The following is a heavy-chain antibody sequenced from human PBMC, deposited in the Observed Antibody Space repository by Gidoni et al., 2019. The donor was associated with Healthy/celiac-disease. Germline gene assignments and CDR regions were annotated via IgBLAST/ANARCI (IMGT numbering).Heavy chain of an antibody. V-gene: IGHV3-33*08. J-gene: IGHJ3*02. CDR1: RFPSSSYG. Sequence: QVQLVESGGAVVQPGRSLRPSCAAPRFPSSSYGMHWVRQPPGKGLEWVAVIWYDGSNKYYADSVKGRFTISRDNSKNTLYLQMNSLRAEDTAVYYCARDRFLEWYDAFDIWGQGTMVTVSS. CDR3: ARDRFLEWYDAFDI. CDR2: IWYDGSNK. D-gene: IGHD3-3*01.